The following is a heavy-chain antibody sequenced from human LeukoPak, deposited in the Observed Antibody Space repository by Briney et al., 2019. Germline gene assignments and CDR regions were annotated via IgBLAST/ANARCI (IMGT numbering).Heavy chain of an antibody. CDR3: ARDAWYYDFWSGPPPYYFDY. V-gene: IGHV1-18*01. CDR2: MSAYNGNT. J-gene: IGHJ4*02. Sequence: ASVKVSCKASGYTFTSYGISWVRQAPGQGLEWMGWMSAYNGNTNYAQKLQGRVTMTTDTSTSTAYMELRSLRSDDTAVYYCARDAWYYDFWSGPPPYYFDYWGQGTLVTVSS. CDR1: GYTFTSYG. D-gene: IGHD3-3*01.